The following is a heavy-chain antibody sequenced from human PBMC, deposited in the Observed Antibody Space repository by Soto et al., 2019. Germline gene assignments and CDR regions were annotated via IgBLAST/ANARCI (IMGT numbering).Heavy chain of an antibody. Sequence: QVQLVESGGGVVQPGRSLRFSCAASGFTFSNYAMHWVRQAPGKGLEWVAVVSYDGSKQFYADSVEGRFTISRDSSKSTLYLHMDNLRDEDTAVYYCARDRVYYYDNSGYYNFDYWGQGTLVTVSS. CDR2: VSYDGSKQ. J-gene: IGHJ4*02. CDR1: GFTFSNYA. V-gene: IGHV3-30-3*01. D-gene: IGHD3-22*01. CDR3: ARDRVYYYDNSGYYNFDY.